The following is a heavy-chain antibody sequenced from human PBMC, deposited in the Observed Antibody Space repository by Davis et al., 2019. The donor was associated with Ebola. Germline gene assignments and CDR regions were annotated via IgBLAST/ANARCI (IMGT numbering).Heavy chain of an antibody. CDR1: GDSVSSNSAA. V-gene: IGHV6-1*01. CDR2: TYYRSKWYN. Sequence: MPSETLSLTCAISGDSVSSNSAAWNWIRQSPSRGLEWLGRTYYRSKWYNDYAVSVKSRITINPDTSKNQFSLQLNSVTPEDTAVYYCARDVELGYCSGGSCWTEDYYGMDVWGQGTTVTVSS. D-gene: IGHD2-15*01. CDR3: ARDVELGYCSGGSCWTEDYYGMDV. J-gene: IGHJ6*02.